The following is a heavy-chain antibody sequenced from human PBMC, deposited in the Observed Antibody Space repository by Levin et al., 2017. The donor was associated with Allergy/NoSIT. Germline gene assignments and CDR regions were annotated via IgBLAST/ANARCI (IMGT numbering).Heavy chain of an antibody. V-gene: IGHV3-23*01. Sequence: PGGSLRLSCAASGFTFSSYAMSWVRQAPGKGLEWVSAISGSGGSTYYADSVKGRFTISRDNSKNTLYLQMISLRAEDTAVYYCAKEGKGLLWFRNWFDPWGQGTLVTVSS. J-gene: IGHJ5*02. CDR2: ISGSGGST. CDR3: AKEGKGLLWFRNWFDP. D-gene: IGHD3-10*01. CDR1: GFTFSSYA.